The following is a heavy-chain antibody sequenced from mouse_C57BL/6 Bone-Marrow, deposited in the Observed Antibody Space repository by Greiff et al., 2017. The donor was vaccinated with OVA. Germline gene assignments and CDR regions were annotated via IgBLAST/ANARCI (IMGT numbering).Heavy chain of an antibody. CDR3: ASRDYGSSFAY. J-gene: IGHJ3*01. V-gene: IGHV2-6*01. Sequence: VQGVESGPGLVAPSQSLSITCTVSGFSLTSYGVDWVRQSPGKGLEWLGVIWGVGSTNYNSALKSRLSISKDKSKSQVFLKMNSLQTDDTAMYYCASRDYGSSFAYWGQGTLVTVSA. CDR2: IWGVGST. D-gene: IGHD1-1*01. CDR1: GFSLTSYG.